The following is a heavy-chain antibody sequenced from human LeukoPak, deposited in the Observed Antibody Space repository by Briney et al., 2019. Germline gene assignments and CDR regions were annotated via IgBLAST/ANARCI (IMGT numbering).Heavy chain of an antibody. CDR2: INPNSGGT. D-gene: IGHD2-2*02. V-gene: IGHV1-2*06. Sequence: ASVTVSCTASGYTFTGYYMHWVRQAPGQGLEWMGRINPNSGGTNYAQKFQGRVTMTRDTSISTAYMELSRLRSDDTAVYYCARDRYCSSTSCYKGNWFDPWGQGTLVTASS. J-gene: IGHJ5*02. CDR3: ARDRYCSSTSCYKGNWFDP. CDR1: GYTFTGYY.